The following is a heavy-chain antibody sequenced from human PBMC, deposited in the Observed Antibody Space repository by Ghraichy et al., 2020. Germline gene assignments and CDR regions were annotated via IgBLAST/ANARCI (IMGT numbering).Heavy chain of an antibody. J-gene: IGHJ4*02. Sequence: ASVKVSCKVSGYTLTELSMHWVRQAPGKGLEWMGGFDPEDGETIYAQKFQGRVTMTEDTSTDTAYMELSSLRSEDTAVYYCATDYWGVVPAAISGQTWGQGTLVTVSS. CDR3: ATDYWGVVPAAISGQT. V-gene: IGHV1-24*01. CDR1: GYTLTELS. CDR2: FDPEDGET. D-gene: IGHD2-2*01.